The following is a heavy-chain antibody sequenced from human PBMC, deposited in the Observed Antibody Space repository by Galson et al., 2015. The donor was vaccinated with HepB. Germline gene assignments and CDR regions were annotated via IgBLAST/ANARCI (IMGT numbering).Heavy chain of an antibody. V-gene: IGHV3-30*18. J-gene: IGHJ6*03. Sequence: SLRLSCAASGFTFSNYGMHWVRQAPGKGLEWVAVISYDGNNKYYADSVKGRLTISRDNSKNTLYLQMNSLRAEDTAVYYCAKDHYYYDSSGYYPRYYYYYMDVWGQGTTVTVSS. CDR1: GFTFSNYG. CDR2: ISYDGNNK. CDR3: AKDHYYYDSSGYYPRYYYYYMDV. D-gene: IGHD3-22*01.